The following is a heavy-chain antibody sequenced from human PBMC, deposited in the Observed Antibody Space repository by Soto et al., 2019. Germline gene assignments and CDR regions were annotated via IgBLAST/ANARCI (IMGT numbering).Heavy chain of an antibody. CDR1: GDSISPYY. V-gene: IGHV4-59*01. D-gene: IGHD3-10*01. CDR2: IYYSGST. Sequence: PSETLSLTCIVSGDSISPYYWTWIRQPPGKGMEWIGYIYYSGSTNYNPSLKSRVTISVDTSKNQFSLKLSSVTAADTAVYYCARASAGYYYGSGSINAMGYFDYWGQGTLVTVSS. CDR3: ARASAGYYYGSGSINAMGYFDY. J-gene: IGHJ4*02.